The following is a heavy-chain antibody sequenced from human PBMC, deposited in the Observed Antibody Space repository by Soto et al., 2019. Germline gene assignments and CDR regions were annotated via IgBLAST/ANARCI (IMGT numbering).Heavy chain of an antibody. CDR3: AEGLFTLRAFDI. CDR1: GYSFTSYG. D-gene: IGHD3-22*01. V-gene: IGHV1-18*01. CDR2: ISGYIGNT. Sequence: ASVKVSCKASGYSFTSYGINWVRQAPGQGLEWIGWISGYIGNTNYAQKFQGRVTVTTDTSTSTAYMELSSLRFEDTAVYYCAEGLFTLRAFDIWGQGTMVTVSS. J-gene: IGHJ3*02.